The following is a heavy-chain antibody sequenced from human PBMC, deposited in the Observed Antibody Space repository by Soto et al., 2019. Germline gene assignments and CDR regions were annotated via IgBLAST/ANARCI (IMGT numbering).Heavy chain of an antibody. V-gene: IGHV1-69*02. CDR2: IIPILGIA. D-gene: IGHD6-13*01. CDR1: GGTFSSYT. Sequence: QVQLVQSGAELKKPGSSVKVSCKASGGTFSSYTISWVRQAPGQGLEWMGRIIPILGIANYAQEFQGRVTITADTSTNTTYMQLSSLLSEDTAVYYCARGAAADLDYWGQGTLFTVSS. J-gene: IGHJ4*02. CDR3: ARGAAADLDY.